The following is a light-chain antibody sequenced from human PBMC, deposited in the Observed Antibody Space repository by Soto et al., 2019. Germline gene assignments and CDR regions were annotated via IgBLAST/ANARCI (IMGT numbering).Light chain of an antibody. CDR2: GNG. CDR3: AAWDDSLNVV. J-gene: IGLJ2*01. Sequence: QSVLTQPPSVSGAPGQRVTISCTGSSSNIGAGYDVHWYQQLPGTAPKLLIFGNGNRPSGVPDRFSGSKSGTSASLAISGLQSEDEADYYCAAWDDSLNVVFGGGTKVTVL. CDR1: SSNIGAGYD. V-gene: IGLV1-40*01.